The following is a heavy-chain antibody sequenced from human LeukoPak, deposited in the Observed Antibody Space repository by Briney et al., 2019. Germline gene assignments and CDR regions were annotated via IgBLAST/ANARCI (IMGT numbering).Heavy chain of an antibody. CDR2: FDPEDGEK. V-gene: IGHV1-24*01. Sequence: GASVKVSCKVYGSTLSDSSMRWVRQAPGKGLEWMAGFDPEDGEKIYSQKFRGRVTMTDDTSTDTAYMELSSLRSEDTAVYYCTTAPSGDYWGQGTLVTVSS. J-gene: IGHJ4*02. CDR1: GSTLSDSS. D-gene: IGHD3-10*01. CDR3: TTAPSGDY.